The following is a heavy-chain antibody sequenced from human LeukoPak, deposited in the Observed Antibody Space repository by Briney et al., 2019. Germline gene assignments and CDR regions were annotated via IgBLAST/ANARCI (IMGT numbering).Heavy chain of an antibody. Sequence: ASVEVSCKTSGYTFTSYGISWVRQAPGQGLEWMGWISTYNANTNYAQKLQGRVTMTTDTSTSTAYMELRSLRSDDTAVYYCARPDGRGWDALDYWGQGTLVTVSS. V-gene: IGHV1-18*01. CDR1: GYTFTSYG. CDR2: ISTYNANT. D-gene: IGHD6-19*01. J-gene: IGHJ4*02. CDR3: ARPDGRGWDALDY.